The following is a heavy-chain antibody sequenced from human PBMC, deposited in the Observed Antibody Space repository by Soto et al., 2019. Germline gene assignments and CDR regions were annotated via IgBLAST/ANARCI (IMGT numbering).Heavy chain of an antibody. CDR2: ISAYNGNT. V-gene: IGHV1-18*04. D-gene: IGHD3-22*01. CDR3: ARADYYDSSGSNFDY. CDR1: GYTFTSYG. J-gene: IGHJ4*02. Sequence: ASVKVSCKASGYTFTSYGISWVRQAPGQGLEWMGWISAYNGNTNYAQKLQGRVTMTTDTSTSTAYMELRSLRSDDTAVYYCARADYYDSSGSNFDYWGQGTLVTVSS.